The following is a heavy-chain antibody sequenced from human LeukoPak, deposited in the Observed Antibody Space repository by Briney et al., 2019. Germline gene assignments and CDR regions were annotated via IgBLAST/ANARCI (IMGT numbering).Heavy chain of an antibody. V-gene: IGHV3-49*04. Sequence: GGSLRLSCTASGFTFGDYAMSWVRQAPGKGLEWVGFIRSKAYGGTTEYAASVKGRFTISRDDSKSIAYLQMNSLKTEDTAVYYCTRGYCSGGSCLYYFDYWGQGTLVTVSS. J-gene: IGHJ4*02. D-gene: IGHD2-15*01. CDR1: GFTFGDYA. CDR3: TRGYCSGGSCLYYFDY. CDR2: IRSKAYGGTT.